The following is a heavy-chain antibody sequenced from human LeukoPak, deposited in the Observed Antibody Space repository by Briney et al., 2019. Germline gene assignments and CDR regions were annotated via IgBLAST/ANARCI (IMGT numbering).Heavy chain of an antibody. Sequence: SETLSLTCTVSGGSISSYYWSWVRQPPGKGLEWIGCIYYIGSTNYIPSLKSRVTISVDTSKNQFSLKLTSVTAADTAVYYCARHGGAYSFGQWGQGTLVTVSS. J-gene: IGHJ4*02. V-gene: IGHV4-59*08. CDR1: GGSISSYY. D-gene: IGHD4-11*01. CDR2: IYYIGST. CDR3: ARHGGAYSFGQ.